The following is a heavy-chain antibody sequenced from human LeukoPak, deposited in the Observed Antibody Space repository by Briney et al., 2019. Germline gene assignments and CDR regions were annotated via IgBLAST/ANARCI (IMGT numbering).Heavy chain of an antibody. D-gene: IGHD3-10*01. CDR2: MNPNSGNT. J-gene: IGHJ3*02. V-gene: IGHV1-8*01. CDR1: GYTFTSYA. CDR3: ASRDIRFGMIGDAFDI. Sequence: ASVKVSCKASGYTFTSYAINWVRQATGQGLEWMGWMNPNSGNTGYAQKFQGRVTITTNTSISTAYMELSSLRSEDTAVYYCASRDIRFGMIGDAFDIWGQGTMVTVSS.